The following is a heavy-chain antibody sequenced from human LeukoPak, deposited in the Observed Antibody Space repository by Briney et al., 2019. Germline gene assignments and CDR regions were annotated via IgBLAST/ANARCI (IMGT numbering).Heavy chain of an antibody. CDR3: AGVGKKDGYPDPFDY. J-gene: IGHJ4*02. V-gene: IGHV3-53*01. D-gene: IGHD5-24*01. CDR1: GFTVSSNY. CDR2: IYSGGST. Sequence: PGGSLRLSCAASGFTVSSNYMSWVRQAPGKGLEWVSVIYSGGSTYYADSVKGRFTISRDNSKNTLYLQMNSLRAEDTAVYYCAGVGKKDGYPDPFDYWGQGTLVTVSS.